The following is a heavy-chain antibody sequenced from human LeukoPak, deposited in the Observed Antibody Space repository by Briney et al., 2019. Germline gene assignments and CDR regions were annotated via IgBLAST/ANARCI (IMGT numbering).Heavy chain of an antibody. CDR1: GYTFTGYY. J-gene: IGHJ4*02. V-gene: IGHV1-2*02. CDR2: INPNSGGT. CDR3: AKNRGGFWHVDY. D-gene: IGHD1-14*01. Sequence: GASVKLSCKASGYTFTGYYMHWVRQAPGQGLEWMGWINPNSGGTNYAQKFQGRVTMTRDTSISTAYMELSRLRSDDTAVYYCAKNRGGFWHVDYWGQGTLVTVSS.